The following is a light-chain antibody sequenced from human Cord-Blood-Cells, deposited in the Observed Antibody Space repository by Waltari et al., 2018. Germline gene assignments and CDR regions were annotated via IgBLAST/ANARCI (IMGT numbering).Light chain of an antibody. J-gene: IGKJ3*01. V-gene: IGKV1-39*01. CDR1: KSISSY. CDR2: AAS. CDR3: QQSYSTPFT. Sequence: DIQMTQSPSSLSASVGDRVTITCRESKSISSYLNWYQQKPGKAPKFLIYAASSLQSGVPSSLSGSGSRLDLTLPISSLQPEYFVTYHCQQSYSTPFTFGPGTKVDIK.